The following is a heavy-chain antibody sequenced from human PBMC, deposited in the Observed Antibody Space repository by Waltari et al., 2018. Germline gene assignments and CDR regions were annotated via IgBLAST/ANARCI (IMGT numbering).Heavy chain of an antibody. J-gene: IGHJ5*02. CDR2: INPNSGGT. CDR1: GYTFTGYY. D-gene: IGHD2-2*01. Sequence: QVQLVQSGAEVKKPGASVKVSCKASGYTFTGYYMHWVRQAPGQGLEWMRWINPNSGGTNHAQKFQGRVTMTRDTSISTAYMELSRLRSDDTAVYYCARSGYCSSTSCYEVWFDPWGQGTLVTVSS. V-gene: IGHV1-2*02. CDR3: ARSGYCSSTSCYEVWFDP.